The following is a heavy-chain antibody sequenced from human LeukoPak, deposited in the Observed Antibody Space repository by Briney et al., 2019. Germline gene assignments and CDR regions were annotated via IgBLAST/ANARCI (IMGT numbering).Heavy chain of an antibody. V-gene: IGHV3-7*05. CDR3: ARDRDSHHACNV. CDR2: IKGDGSEK. J-gene: IGHJ3*01. Sequence: GGSLRHSCVASGFSFSNSWMSWVRQVPGKGLEWVALIKGDGSEKYYVDSVKGRFTIARDSAKNSLYLQMNGLRAEDTALYYCARDRDSHHACNVWGQGTKVTVSS. D-gene: IGHD5-24*01. CDR1: GFSFSNSW.